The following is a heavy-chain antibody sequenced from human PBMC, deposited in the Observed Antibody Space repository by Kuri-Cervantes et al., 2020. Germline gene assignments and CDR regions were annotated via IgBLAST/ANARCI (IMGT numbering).Heavy chain of an antibody. CDR1: GFTFADYA. Sequence: GGSLRLSCAASGFTFADYAMHWVRQAPGKGLECVAVIWYDGSNKYDADSVKGRFTISRDNSKNTLYLQMNSLRAEDTAAYYCARGHHDYIWGGYGIDYWGQGTLVTVSS. CDR2: IWYDGSNK. V-gene: IGHV3-33*08. CDR3: ARGHHDYIWGGYGIDY. J-gene: IGHJ4*02. D-gene: IGHD3-16*01.